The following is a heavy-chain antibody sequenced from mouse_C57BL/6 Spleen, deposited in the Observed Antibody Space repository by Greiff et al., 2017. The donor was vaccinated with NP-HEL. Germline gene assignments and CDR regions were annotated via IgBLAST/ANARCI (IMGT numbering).Heavy chain of an antibody. CDR3: ARRGYYGSSPYWYFDV. J-gene: IGHJ1*03. CDR2: INPNNGGT. CDR1: GYTFTDYN. D-gene: IGHD1-1*01. V-gene: IGHV1-18*01. Sequence: EVQLQQSGPELVKPGASVKIPCKASGYTFTDYNMDWVKQSHGKSLEWIGDINPNNGGTIYNQKFKGKATLTVDKSSSTAYMELRSLTSEDTAVYYCARRGYYGSSPYWYFDVWGTGTTVTVSS.